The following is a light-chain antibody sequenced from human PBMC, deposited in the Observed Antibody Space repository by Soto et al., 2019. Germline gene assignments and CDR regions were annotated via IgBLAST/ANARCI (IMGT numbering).Light chain of an antibody. Sequence: ENVLTQSPGTLSLSPGERATLSCRATQSVTNSFFAWYQQKPGQAPSLLIYGISSRATGIPDRFSGSGSGTDFTLTISRLEPEDFVVYYCQQYSNLPHTVGQGTKVDSK. J-gene: IGKJ2*01. CDR2: GIS. CDR1: QSVTNSF. CDR3: QQYSNLPHT. V-gene: IGKV3-20*01.